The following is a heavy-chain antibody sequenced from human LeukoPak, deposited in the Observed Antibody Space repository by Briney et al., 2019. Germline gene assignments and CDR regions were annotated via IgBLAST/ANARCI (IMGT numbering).Heavy chain of an antibody. J-gene: IGHJ4*02. Sequence: SETLSLTCTVSGGSISSYYWSWIRQPPGKGLEWIGYIYYSGSTNYNPSLKSRVTISVDTSKNQFSLKLSSVTAADTAVYYCARDLVAFDYWGQGALVIVSS. D-gene: IGHD2-15*01. CDR1: GGSISSYY. CDR3: ARDLVAFDY. V-gene: IGHV4-59*01. CDR2: IYYSGST.